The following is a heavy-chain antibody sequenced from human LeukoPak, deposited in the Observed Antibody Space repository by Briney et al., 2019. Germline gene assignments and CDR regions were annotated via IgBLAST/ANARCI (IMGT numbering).Heavy chain of an antibody. D-gene: IGHD4-17*01. V-gene: IGHV4-34*01. CDR2: INHSGST. CDR1: GGSFSGYY. CDR3: ARGTGDYLY. J-gene: IGHJ4*02. Sequence: PSETLSLTCAVYGGSFSGYYWSWIRQPPGKGLEWIGEINHSGSTNYNPSLKSRVTISVDTSKNQFSLKLGSVTAADTAVYYCARGTGDYLYWGQGTLVTVSS.